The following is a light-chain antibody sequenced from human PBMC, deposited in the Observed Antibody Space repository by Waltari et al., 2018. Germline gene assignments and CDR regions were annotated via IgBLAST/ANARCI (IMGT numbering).Light chain of an antibody. V-gene: IGLV2-23*02. J-gene: IGLJ1*01. Sequence: QSALTQPASVSGSPGQSITISCTGTSSDVGSYNLVSWYQQHPGKAPKLMIYEVSKRPSGVSNRFSGSKSGNTASLTISGLKAEDEADYYCCSYAGSSTFVYVFGTGTKVTVL. CDR3: CSYAGSSTFVYV. CDR2: EVS. CDR1: SSDVGSYNL.